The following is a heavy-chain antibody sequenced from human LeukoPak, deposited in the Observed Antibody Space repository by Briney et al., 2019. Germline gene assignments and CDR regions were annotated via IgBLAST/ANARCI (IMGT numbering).Heavy chain of an antibody. CDR3: AKDFVRYNIQFDY. CDR1: GLSLGFYA. V-gene: IGHV3-23*01. J-gene: IGHJ4*02. CDR2: ISGGGAGT. Sequence: GGSRRLSWAASGLSLGFYAMSWVRQAPGKGLEWVSSISGGGAGTYYADSVRGRFTISRDNSKNTLYLQMDSLRAEDTALYYCAKDFVRYNIQFDYWGQGALVAVSS. D-gene: IGHD1-14*01.